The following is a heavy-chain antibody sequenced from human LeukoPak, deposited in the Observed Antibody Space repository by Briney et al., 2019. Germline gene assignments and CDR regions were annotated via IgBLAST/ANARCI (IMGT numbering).Heavy chain of an antibody. D-gene: IGHD3-3*01. CDR1: GGSISSYY. CDR3: ARAAYYDFWSGYLVRYYLDS. Sequence: SETLSLTCTVSGGSISSYYWCWIRQPPGKGLEWIGYIYYSGSTNYNPSLKSRVTISVDTSKNQFSLKLSSVTAADTAVYYCARAAYYDFWSGYLVRYYLDSWGQGTLVTVSS. V-gene: IGHV4-59*08. CDR2: IYYSGST. J-gene: IGHJ4*02.